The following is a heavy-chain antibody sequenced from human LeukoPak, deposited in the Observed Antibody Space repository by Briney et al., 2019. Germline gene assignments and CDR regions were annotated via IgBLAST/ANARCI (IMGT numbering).Heavy chain of an antibody. V-gene: IGHV3-30*18. Sequence: GGSLRLSCAASGFTFSSYGMHWVRQAPGKGLEWVAVISYDGSNKYYADSVKGRFTISRDNSKNTLYLQMNSLRAEDTAVYYCVKERIAAAKFDYWGQGTLVTVSS. CDR3: VKERIAAAKFDY. CDR1: GFTFSSYG. CDR2: ISYDGSNK. D-gene: IGHD6-13*01. J-gene: IGHJ4*02.